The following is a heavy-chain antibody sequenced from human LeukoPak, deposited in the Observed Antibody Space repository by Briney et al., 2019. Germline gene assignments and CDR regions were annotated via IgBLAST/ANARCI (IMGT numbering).Heavy chain of an antibody. D-gene: IGHD3-9*01. CDR2: IRTTAEGAKYA. J-gene: IGHJ4*02. Sequence: QTGGSLRLSCATSGFSFTDYPMNWVRQAPGKGLEWISNIRTTAEGAKYAYYADSVKGRVTISGDDGKNTLYLHMNSLRDDDTAVYYCATDRRYAFDYWGQGILVTVSS. V-gene: IGHV3-48*02. CDR1: GFSFTDYP. CDR3: ATDRRYAFDY.